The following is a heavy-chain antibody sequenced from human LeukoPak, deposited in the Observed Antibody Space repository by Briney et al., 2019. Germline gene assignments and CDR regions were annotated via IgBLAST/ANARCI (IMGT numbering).Heavy chain of an antibody. CDR2: IIPIFGTA. J-gene: IGHJ4*02. D-gene: IGHD6-19*01. Sequence: SVKVSCKASGGTFSSYAISWVRQAPGQGLEWMGGIIPIFGTANYAQKFQGRVTITADESTSTAYVELSSLRSEDTAVYYCARGPPVSYSSGWYYFDYWGQGTLVTVSS. CDR1: GGTFSSYA. CDR3: ARGPPVSYSSGWYYFDY. V-gene: IGHV1-69*01.